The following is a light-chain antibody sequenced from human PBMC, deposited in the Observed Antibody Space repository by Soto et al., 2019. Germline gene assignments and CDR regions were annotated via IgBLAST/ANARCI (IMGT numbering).Light chain of an antibody. V-gene: IGKV3D-20*02. CDR2: AIS. Sequence: EIVLTQSPGTLSLSPGESAALSCRASPSVTSNYLVWYRQKPGQAPRLLIYAISSRAAGIPDRFNGSGSGTDFTLTITRLEPEDPAVYYCQQHSNSPWTFGQGTRVEV. CDR1: PSVTSNY. CDR3: QQHSNSPWT. J-gene: IGKJ1*01.